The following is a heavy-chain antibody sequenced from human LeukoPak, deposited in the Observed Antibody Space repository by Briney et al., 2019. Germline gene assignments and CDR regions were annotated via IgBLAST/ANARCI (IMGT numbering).Heavy chain of an antibody. CDR3: ARGGPGSWTSGFDP. D-gene: IGHD1-1*01. J-gene: IGHJ5*02. CDR1: GGSFSGYY. Sequence: PSETLSLTCAVYGGSFSGYYWSWIRQPPGKGLEWIGEINHSGSTNYNPSLKSRVTISVDTSKNQFSLKLSSVTAADTAVYYCARGGPGSWTSGFDPWGQGTLVTVSS. CDR2: INHSGST. V-gene: IGHV4-34*01.